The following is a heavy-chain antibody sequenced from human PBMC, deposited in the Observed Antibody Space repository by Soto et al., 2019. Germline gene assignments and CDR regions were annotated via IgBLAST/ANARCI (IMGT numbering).Heavy chain of an antibody. CDR1: GGSISSYY. V-gene: IGHV4-59*01. Sequence: SETLSLTCTVSGGSISSYYWSWIRQPQGKGLEWIGYIYYSGSTNYNPSLKSRVTISVDTSKNQFSLKLSSVSAADTALYSCARGAVATTHYSYYYGMDVWGQGTTVTVSS. J-gene: IGHJ6*02. CDR2: IYYSGST. CDR3: ARGAVATTHYSYYYGMDV. D-gene: IGHD2-15*01.